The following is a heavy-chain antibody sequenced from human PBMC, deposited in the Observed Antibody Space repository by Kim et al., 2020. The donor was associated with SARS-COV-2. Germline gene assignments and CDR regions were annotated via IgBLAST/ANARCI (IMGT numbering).Heavy chain of an antibody. Sequence: GGSLRLSCAASGFTFSDYYMNWIRQAPGKGLEWVSYISSSSSYTNYADSVKGRFSISRDDAKSTLYLQMNSLRAEDTAVYYCAKGGHRNNFPYNGLDVWGQGTAVTVSS. V-gene: IGHV3-11*06. CDR2: ISSSSSYT. J-gene: IGHJ6*02. D-gene: IGHD1-20*01. CDR1: GFTFSDYY. CDR3: AKGGHRNNFPYNGLDV.